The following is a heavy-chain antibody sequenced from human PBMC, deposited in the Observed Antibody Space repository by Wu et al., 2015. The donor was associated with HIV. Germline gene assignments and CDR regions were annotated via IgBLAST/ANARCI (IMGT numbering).Heavy chain of an antibody. Sequence: QVQLVQSGAEVKKPGASVKVSCKASGYTFTSYDINWVRQATGQGLEWMGWMNPNSGNTGYAQKFQGRVTMTRNTSISTAYMELSSLRSEDTAVYYCTRGNKYSSGWYFRGVIWFDPWAEGT. D-gene: IGHD6-19*01. CDR3: TRGNKYSSGWYFRGVIWFDP. CDR2: MNPNSGNT. J-gene: IGHJ5*02. V-gene: IGHV1-8*01. CDR1: GYTFTSYD.